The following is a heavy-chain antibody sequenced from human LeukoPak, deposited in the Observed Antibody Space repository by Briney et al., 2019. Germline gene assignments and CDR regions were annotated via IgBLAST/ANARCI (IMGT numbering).Heavy chain of an antibody. CDR1: GFTFSSYT. Sequence: GGSLRLSCAASGFTFSSYTMHWVRQAPGKGLEWVAVISFDGSNKYYADSVKGRFTISRDNSKNTLYLLMNSLRAEDTAVYYCAQQDNSGYPFDYWGQGTLVTVSS. CDR2: ISFDGSNK. CDR3: AQQDNSGYPFDY. D-gene: IGHD3-22*01. J-gene: IGHJ4*02. V-gene: IGHV3-30-3*01.